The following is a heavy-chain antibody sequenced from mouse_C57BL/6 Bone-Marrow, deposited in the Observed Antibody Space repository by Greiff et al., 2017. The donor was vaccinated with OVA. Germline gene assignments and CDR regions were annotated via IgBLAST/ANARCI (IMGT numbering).Heavy chain of an antibody. J-gene: IGHJ3*01. D-gene: IGHD2-4*01. CDR1: GFNIKDDY. Sequence: EVQLQQSGAELVRPGASVKLSCTASGFNIKDDYMHWVKQRPEQGLEWIGWIDPENGDTEYASKFQGKATITADTSSNTAYLQLSSLTSEDTAVYYCTTTHDYPWFAYWGQGTLVTVSA. V-gene: IGHV14-4*01. CDR3: TTTHDYPWFAY. CDR2: IDPENGDT.